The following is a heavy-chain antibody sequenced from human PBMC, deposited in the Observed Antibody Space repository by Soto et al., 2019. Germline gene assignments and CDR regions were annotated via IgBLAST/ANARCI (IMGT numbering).Heavy chain of an antibody. J-gene: IGHJ4*02. Sequence: PGGSLRLSCAASGFTVSSNYMSWVRQAPGKGLEWVSVIYSGGSTYYADSVKGRSTISRDNSKNTLYLQMNSLRAEDTAVYYCARGRWAGYWGYWGQGTLVTVSS. CDR1: GFTVSSNY. CDR3: ARGRWAGYWGY. CDR2: IYSGGST. V-gene: IGHV3-53*01. D-gene: IGHD7-27*01.